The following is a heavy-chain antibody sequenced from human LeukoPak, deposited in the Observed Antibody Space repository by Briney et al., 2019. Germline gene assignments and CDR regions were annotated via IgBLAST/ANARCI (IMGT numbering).Heavy chain of an antibody. V-gene: IGHV3-20*04. CDR1: GFNFDDYG. D-gene: IGHD5-18*01. CDR2: VNSDGRSA. CDR3: ARVRYNSGYIFDY. Sequence: PGGSLRLSCAASGFNFDDYGMTWVRQIPGKGLEWVAGVNSDGRSAGYAASVRGRFSISRDNAKNSLYLQMSSLRAEDTAVYYCARVRYNSGYIFDYWGQGTLVTVSS. J-gene: IGHJ4*02.